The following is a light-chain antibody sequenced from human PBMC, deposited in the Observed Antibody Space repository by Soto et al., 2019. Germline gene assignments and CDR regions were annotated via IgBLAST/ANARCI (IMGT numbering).Light chain of an antibody. CDR3: QQYGSSIT. CDR2: GTS. CDR1: QSVPRSY. J-gene: IGKJ5*01. Sequence: ETVMTQSPATLSLSPGQRATLSCRASQSVPRSYLAWYQQKPGQAPRLLIYGTSSRATGIPDRFSGSGSGTDFTLTISRLEPEDFAVFYCQQYGSSITFGQGTRLE. V-gene: IGKV3-20*01.